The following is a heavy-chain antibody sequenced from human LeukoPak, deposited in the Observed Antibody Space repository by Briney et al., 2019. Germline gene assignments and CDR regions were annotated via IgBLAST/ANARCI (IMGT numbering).Heavy chain of an antibody. CDR3: ARDLPKLCSGSDPPP. J-gene: IGHJ5*02. D-gene: IGHD2-15*01. Sequence: AGSLRLSCAASGFTLSSYSRNWVRQAPGKGLQWVSPISTSSSYIYYADSEKGRFTISRENAKNSLYLQMNSPSAEDAVVYYCARDLPKLCSGSDPPPWGQGTLVAVCS. CDR1: GFTLSSYS. V-gene: IGHV3-21*01. CDR2: ISTSSSYI.